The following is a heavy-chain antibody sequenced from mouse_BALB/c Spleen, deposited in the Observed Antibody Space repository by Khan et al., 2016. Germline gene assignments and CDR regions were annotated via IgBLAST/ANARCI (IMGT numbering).Heavy chain of an antibody. CDR3: ARGTPRAN. V-gene: IGHV1-80*01. CDR2: IYPGDGDT. Sequence: QVQLQQSGAELVRPGSSVKISCKASGYAFSSYWMNWVKQRPGQGLEWIGQIYPGDGDTHYSGKFKGKVLLTADTSSSTAYMQLSSLTSEDSAVYVGARGTPRANWGQGTLVTVSA. CDR1: GYAFSSYW. J-gene: IGHJ3*01.